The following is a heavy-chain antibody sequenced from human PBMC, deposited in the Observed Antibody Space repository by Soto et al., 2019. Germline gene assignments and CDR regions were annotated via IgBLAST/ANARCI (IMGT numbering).Heavy chain of an antibody. D-gene: IGHD3-22*01. CDR1: GGTFSSYA. Sequence: QVQLVQSGAEVKKPGSSVKVSCKASGGTFSSYAISWVRQAPGQGLEWMGGIIPIFGTANYAQKFQGRVTITADESSSTAYMELSRLRSEDTAVYYCACFPYYYDSSGYPDSYFDYWGQGTLVTVSS. CDR3: ACFPYYYDSSGYPDSYFDY. V-gene: IGHV1-69*01. J-gene: IGHJ4*02. CDR2: IIPIFGTA.